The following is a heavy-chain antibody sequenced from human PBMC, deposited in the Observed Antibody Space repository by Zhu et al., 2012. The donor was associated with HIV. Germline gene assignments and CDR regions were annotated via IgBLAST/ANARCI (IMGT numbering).Heavy chain of an antibody. CDR3: ARSVRGQLVFDS. J-gene: IGHJ4*02. CDR2: MYSSGST. D-gene: IGHD1-1*01. V-gene: IGHV4-59*01. Sequence: KGLQWIGYMYSSGSTKYNFSLKSRVAISLDMSKNQFSLNLSSVTTADTAVYYCARSVRGQLVFDSWGQGALVTVSS.